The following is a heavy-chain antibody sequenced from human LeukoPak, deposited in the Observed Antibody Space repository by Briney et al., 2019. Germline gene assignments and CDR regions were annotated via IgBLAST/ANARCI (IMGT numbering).Heavy chain of an antibody. Sequence: SETLSLTCTVSGVSISSYYWSWIRQPPGKGLEWIGYIYYSGSTNYNPSLKSRVTTSVDTSKNQFSLKLSAVTAADTAVYYCARGSYYFDYWGQGTLVTVSS. CDR2: IYYSGST. CDR1: GVSISSYY. D-gene: IGHD1-26*01. CDR3: ARGSYYFDY. J-gene: IGHJ4*02. V-gene: IGHV4-59*01.